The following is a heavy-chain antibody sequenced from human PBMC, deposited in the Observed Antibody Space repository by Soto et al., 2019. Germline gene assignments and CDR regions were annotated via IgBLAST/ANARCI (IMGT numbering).Heavy chain of an antibody. D-gene: IGHD2-21*02. Sequence: SETLSLTCTVSGGSISSSSYYWGWIRQPPGKGQEWIGSIYYSGSTYYNPSLKSRVTISVDTSKNQFSLKLSSVTAADTAVYYCASSGYCGGDCYPNKFYYYYYGMDVWGQGTTVTVSS. CDR3: ASSGYCGGDCYPNKFYYYYYGMDV. V-gene: IGHV4-39*01. J-gene: IGHJ6*02. CDR2: IYYSGST. CDR1: GGSISSSSYY.